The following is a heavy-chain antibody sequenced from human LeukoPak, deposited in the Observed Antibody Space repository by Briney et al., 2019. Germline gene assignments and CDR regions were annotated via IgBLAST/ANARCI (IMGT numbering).Heavy chain of an antibody. CDR1: GFTFSSYA. D-gene: IGHD4-17*01. V-gene: IGHV3-30*04. CDR2: ISYDGSNK. CDR3: ARHYGDYLVKGFFDY. Sequence: PGGSLRLSCAASGFTFSSYAMHWVRQAPGKGLEWVAVISYDGSNKYYADSVKGRFTISRDNSKNTLYLQMNSLRAEDTSVYYCARHYGDYLVKGFFDYWGQGTLVTVSS. J-gene: IGHJ4*02.